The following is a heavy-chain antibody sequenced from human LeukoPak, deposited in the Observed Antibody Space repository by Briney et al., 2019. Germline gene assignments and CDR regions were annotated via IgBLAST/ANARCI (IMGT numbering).Heavy chain of an antibody. J-gene: IGHJ3*02. V-gene: IGHV3-20*04. Sequence: GGSLRLSCAASGFTFDDYGMSWVRQAPGKGLEWVSGINWNGGSTGYADSVKGRFTISRDNAKNSLYLQMNSLRAEDTALYYCARDYDSSGYSDAFDIWGQGTMVTVST. CDR1: GFTFDDYG. CDR3: ARDYDSSGYSDAFDI. D-gene: IGHD3-22*01. CDR2: INWNGGST.